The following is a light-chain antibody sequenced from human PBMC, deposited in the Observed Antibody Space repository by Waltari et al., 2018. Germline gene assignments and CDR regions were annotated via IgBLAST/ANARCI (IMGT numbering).Light chain of an antibody. Sequence: YQQHPGKAPKVMIDDVSKRPSGGSNRFAGSKSGNTASRTISGLQAEDEADYYCSSYTSSSTNVVFGGGTKLTVL. J-gene: IGLJ2*01. V-gene: IGLV2-14*04. CDR3: SSYTSSSTNVV. CDR2: DVS.